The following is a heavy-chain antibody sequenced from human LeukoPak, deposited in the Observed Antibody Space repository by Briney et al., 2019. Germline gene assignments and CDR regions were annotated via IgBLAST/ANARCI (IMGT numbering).Heavy chain of an antibody. V-gene: IGHV1-18*01. CDR3: ARWYCGGGSCYSYYYGMDV. Sequence: GASVKVSCKASGYTFTSYGISWVRQAPGQGLEWMGWISAYNGNTKYVQKLQGRVTMTTDSSTSTAYTELRSLTSDDTAVYYCARWYCGGGSCYSYYYGMDVWGQGTTVTVSS. CDR1: GYTFTSYG. D-gene: IGHD2-15*01. CDR2: ISAYNGNT. J-gene: IGHJ6*02.